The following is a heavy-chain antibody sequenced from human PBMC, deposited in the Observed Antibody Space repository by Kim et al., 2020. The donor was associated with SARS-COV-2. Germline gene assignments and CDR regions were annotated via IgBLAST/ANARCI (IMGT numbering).Heavy chain of an antibody. J-gene: IGHJ4*02. CDR3: ASRVRPSTFGGVPRDY. Sequence: VKGRFTISRDNAKTTLYRQRNSLRAEDTAVYYCASRVRPSTFGGVPRDYWGQGTLVTVSS. V-gene: IGHV3-53*01. D-gene: IGHD3-16*01.